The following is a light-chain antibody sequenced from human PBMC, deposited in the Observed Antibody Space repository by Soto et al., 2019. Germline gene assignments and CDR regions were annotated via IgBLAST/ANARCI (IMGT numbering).Light chain of an antibody. CDR1: SSDVGGYNY. CDR2: EVN. J-gene: IGLJ1*01. CDR3: SSYAGSSNV. Sequence: GASSDVGGYNYVSWYQQHPGKAPKLMIYEVNKRPSGVPDRFYGSKSGNTASLTVSGLQAEDEADYYCSSYAGSSNVFGTGTKVTVL. V-gene: IGLV2-8*01.